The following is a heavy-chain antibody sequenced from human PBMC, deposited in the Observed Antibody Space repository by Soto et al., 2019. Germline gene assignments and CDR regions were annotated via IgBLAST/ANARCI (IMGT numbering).Heavy chain of an antibody. CDR2: IYHSGST. Sequence: QLQLQEYGSGLVKPSQTLSLTCAVSGGSISSGGYSWSWIRQPPGKGLEWIGYIYHSGSTYYNPSLKRRVTISVDRSKNQFSLKLSSVTAADTAVYYCARGNYDILTGDGNGMDVWGQGTTVTVSS. CDR3: ARGNYDILTGDGNGMDV. D-gene: IGHD3-9*01. CDR1: GGSISSGGYS. J-gene: IGHJ6*02. V-gene: IGHV4-30-2*01.